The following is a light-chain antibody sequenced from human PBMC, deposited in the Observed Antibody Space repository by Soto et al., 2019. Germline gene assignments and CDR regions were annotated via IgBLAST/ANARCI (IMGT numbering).Light chain of an antibody. CDR2: DAS. CDR1: QGISSW. V-gene: IGKV1-12*01. CDR3: QQANTFPLT. J-gene: IGKJ4*01. Sequence: DIQVTQSPSSVYASVGDRVTITCRASQGISSWLAWYQQKPGKAPKLLMYDASSLQSGVPSRFRGSGSGPDFTLTITSLQPEDFATYYCQQANTFPLTFGGGTKVEIK.